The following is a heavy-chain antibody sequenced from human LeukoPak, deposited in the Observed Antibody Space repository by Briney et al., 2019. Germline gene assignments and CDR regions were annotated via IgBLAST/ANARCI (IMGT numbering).Heavy chain of an antibody. Sequence: SETLSLTCAVSGVSISSGGYSWSWIRQPPGKGLEWIGYIYDSGSTYYNPSLKSRVTISVDTSKNQFSLKLSSVTAADTDVYYCARVSRGPYWFDPWGQGTLVTVSS. D-gene: IGHD3-10*01. CDR2: IYDSGST. CDR1: GVSISSGGYS. J-gene: IGHJ5*02. V-gene: IGHV4-30-2*01. CDR3: ARVSRGPYWFDP.